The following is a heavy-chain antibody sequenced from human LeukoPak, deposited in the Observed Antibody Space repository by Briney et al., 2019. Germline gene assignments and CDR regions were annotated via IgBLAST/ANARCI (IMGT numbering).Heavy chain of an antibody. Sequence: GGSLRLPCAASGFTVSSNYMSWVRQAPGKGLEWVSVIYSGGTTNYADSVKGRFTISRDNSKNIVYLQMNSLRAEDTAIYYCAKVRGGTFDPWGQGTLVTVSS. CDR2: IYSGGTT. V-gene: IGHV3-66*01. J-gene: IGHJ5*02. CDR1: GFTVSSNY. D-gene: IGHD4/OR15-4a*01. CDR3: AKVRGGTFDP.